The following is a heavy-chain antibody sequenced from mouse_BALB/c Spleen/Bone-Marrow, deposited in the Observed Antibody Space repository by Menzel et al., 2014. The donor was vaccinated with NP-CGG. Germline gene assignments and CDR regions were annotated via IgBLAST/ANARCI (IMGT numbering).Heavy chain of an antibody. CDR2: IYLGDGDY. J-gene: IGHJ1*01. Sequence: VQLQQSEPELVKPGASVKISCKASGYAFSSSWMNRVKQRPGQGLERIGRIYLGDGDYNYNGKFKGKATLTADKSSSADYMQLSSLNYVDYAVYFCARGLIYYSGHWYFDVVGAGTPVTSSS. D-gene: IGHD1-1*01. CDR3: ARGLIYYSGHWYFDV. V-gene: IGHV1-82*01. CDR1: GYAFSSSW.